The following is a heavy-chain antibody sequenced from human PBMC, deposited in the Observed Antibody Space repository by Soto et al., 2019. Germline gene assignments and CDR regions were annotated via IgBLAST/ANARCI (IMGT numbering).Heavy chain of an antibody. CDR3: ARDKGRGIAVAGPYYYYGMDV. CDR1: GGTFSGYA. V-gene: IGHV1-69*01. D-gene: IGHD6-19*01. Sequence: QVQLVQSGAEVKKPGSSVKVSCKASGGTFSGYAISWVRQAPGQGLEWMGGIIPIFGTANYAQKFQGRVTITADESTSTAHMELSSLRSEDTAVYYCARDKGRGIAVAGPYYYYGMDVWGQGTTVTVSS. J-gene: IGHJ6*02. CDR2: IIPIFGTA.